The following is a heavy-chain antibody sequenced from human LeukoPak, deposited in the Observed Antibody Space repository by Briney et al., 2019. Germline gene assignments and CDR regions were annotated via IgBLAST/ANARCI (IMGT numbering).Heavy chain of an antibody. V-gene: IGHV1-18*01. Sequence: GESLKVSCKASGYTFTSYGISWVRQAPGQGLEWMGWISAYNGNTNYAQKFQGRVTITRNTSISTAYMELSSLRSEDTAVYYCARGPLRGVRQKNWFDPWGQGTLVTVSS. J-gene: IGHJ5*02. CDR3: ARGPLRGVRQKNWFDP. CDR1: GYTFTSYG. D-gene: IGHD3-10*01. CDR2: ISAYNGNT.